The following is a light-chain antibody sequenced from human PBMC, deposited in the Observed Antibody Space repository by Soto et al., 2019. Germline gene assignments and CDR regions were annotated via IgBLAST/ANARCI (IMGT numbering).Light chain of an antibody. J-gene: IGKJ2*01. CDR2: VIS. CDR1: QSINNY. Sequence: DIQMTQAPSSLSASVGDRVTISCRASQSINNYLNWYHQKPGKAPEFLMSVISNLQSGVPSGFSGSGSGTDFTLTITSLQPEHLGTYFCQQSFSTPYTFGQGTKVEIK. CDR3: QQSFSTPYT. V-gene: IGKV1-39*01.